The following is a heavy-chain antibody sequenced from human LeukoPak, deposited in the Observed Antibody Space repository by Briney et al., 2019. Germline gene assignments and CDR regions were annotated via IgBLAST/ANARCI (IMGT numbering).Heavy chain of an antibody. CDR1: GYTFTGYY. J-gene: IGHJ6*03. V-gene: IGHV1-2*02. CDR3: ARDNQLFLDYYYYYYMDV. D-gene: IGHD2-2*01. CDR2: INPNSGGT. Sequence: GASVKVSCKASGYTFTGYYMHWVRQAPGQGLEWMGWINPNSGGTNYAQKFQGRVTMTRDTSISTAYMEPSRLRSDDTAVYYCARDNQLFLDYYYYYYMDVWGKGTTVTVSS.